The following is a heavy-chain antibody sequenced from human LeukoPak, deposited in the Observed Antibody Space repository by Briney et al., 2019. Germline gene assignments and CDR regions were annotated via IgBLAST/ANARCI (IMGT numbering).Heavy chain of an antibody. CDR2: INPNGDRT. CDR1: ENTFTNYY. D-gene: IGHD4-23*01. J-gene: IGHJ3*01. CDR3: ARDMSTRVTPISYAIDV. V-gene: IGHV1-46*01. Sequence: ASVKVSCKSPENTFTNYYMHWVRQAPGQGLEWLGLINPNGDRTAYAQNFQGRVTMTRDTSTTTVSLELSSLRSEDTAVYYCARDMSTRVTPISYAIDVWGQGTMVTVSS.